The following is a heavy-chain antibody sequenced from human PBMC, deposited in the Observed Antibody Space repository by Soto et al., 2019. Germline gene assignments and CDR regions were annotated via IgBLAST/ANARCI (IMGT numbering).Heavy chain of an antibody. D-gene: IGHD2-2*02. CDR2: IIPIFGTA. V-gene: IGHV1-69*13. CDR1: GSTFSSNA. CDR3: ARDQIPRGAFDI. Sequence: SVKVSCKASGSTFSSNAISWVRQAPGQGLEWMGGIIPIFGTANYAQKFQGRVTITADESTSTAYMELSSPRSEDTAVYYCARDQIPRGAFDIWGQGTMVTVSS. J-gene: IGHJ3*02.